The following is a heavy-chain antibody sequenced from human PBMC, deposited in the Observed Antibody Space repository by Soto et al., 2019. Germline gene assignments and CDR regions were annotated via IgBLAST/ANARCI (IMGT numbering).Heavy chain of an antibody. CDR1: GYTFTSYG. V-gene: IGHV1-18*01. CDR3: ESDVSGGYYRPVCCLGLDV. CDR2: ISAYNGNT. D-gene: IGHD1-26*01. Sequence: QVQLVQSGAEVKKPGASVKVSCKASGYTFTSYGISWVRQAPGQGLEWMGWISAYNGNTNYAQKLKGRATMTTHTPTSTAYMEQRSLRAADTAVYYRESDVSGGYYRPVCCLGLDVWGQGTPVTVSS. J-gene: IGHJ6*02.